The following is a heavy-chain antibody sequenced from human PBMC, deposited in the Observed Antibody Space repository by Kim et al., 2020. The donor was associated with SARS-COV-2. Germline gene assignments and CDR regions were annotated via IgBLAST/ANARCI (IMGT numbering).Heavy chain of an antibody. J-gene: IGHJ3*02. CDR3: ARNLAAAGVSAFDI. D-gene: IGHD6-13*01. Sequence: TPSLTSRVTISVDTSKNQFSLKLSSVTAADTAVYYCARNLAAAGVSAFDIWGQGTMVTVSS. V-gene: IGHV4-4*09.